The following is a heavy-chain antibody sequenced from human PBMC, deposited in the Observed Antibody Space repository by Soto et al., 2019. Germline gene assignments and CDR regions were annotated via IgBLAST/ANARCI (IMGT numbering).Heavy chain of an antibody. Sequence: QVQLQQWGAGLLKPSETLSLTCAVYGGSFSGYYWSWIRQPPGKGLEWIGEINHSGSTNYNPSLKSRVTISVDTSNNQFSLKLNSVTAADTAVYYCASAVNYGSGPFDYWGQGTLVTVSS. V-gene: IGHV4-34*01. CDR2: INHSGST. J-gene: IGHJ4*02. D-gene: IGHD3-10*01. CDR1: GGSFSGYY. CDR3: ASAVNYGSGPFDY.